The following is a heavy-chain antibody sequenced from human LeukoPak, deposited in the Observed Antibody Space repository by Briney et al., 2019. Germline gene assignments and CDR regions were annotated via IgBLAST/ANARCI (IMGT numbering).Heavy chain of an antibody. CDR1: GFTFSSYG. J-gene: IGHJ3*02. D-gene: IGHD3-3*01. CDR2: IWYDETNK. Sequence: QPGRSLRLSCAASGFTFSSYGMQWVRQAPGKGLEWVAVIWYDETNKYYADSVKGRFTISRDNSKNTLYLQMNSLRAEDTAVYYCAKVFDFWSGLADFDAFDIWGQGTMVTVSS. CDR3: AKVFDFWSGLADFDAFDI. V-gene: IGHV3-33*06.